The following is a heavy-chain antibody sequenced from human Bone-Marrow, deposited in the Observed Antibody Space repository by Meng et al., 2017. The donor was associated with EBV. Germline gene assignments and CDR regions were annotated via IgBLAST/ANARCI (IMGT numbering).Heavy chain of an antibody. CDR3: ARRDYYDDTGYFDY. V-gene: IGHV4-4*02. CDR1: GGSISSSTW. CDR2: IHHVGST. Sequence: QVQVQEAGPGLAKPWGTLSLTCAVSGGSISSSTWWSWVRQSPGEGLEWIGEIHHVGSTNYNPSLKSRVTISIDKSKKQFSLKLSSVTAADTAVYYCARRDYYDDTGYFDYWGQGTLVTVFS. J-gene: IGHJ4*02. D-gene: IGHD3-16*01.